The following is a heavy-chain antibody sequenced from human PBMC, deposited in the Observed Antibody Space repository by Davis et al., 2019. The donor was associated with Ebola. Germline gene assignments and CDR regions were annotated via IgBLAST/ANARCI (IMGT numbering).Heavy chain of an antibody. CDR2: TYYTSKWYN. D-gene: IGHD5-24*01. J-gene: IGHJ3*02. Sequence: PSETLSLTCALSGHSVSGKSGAWNWIRQSPSSGLEWLGRTYYTSKWYNHYASSVKSRTTINPDTSKNQFSLQLNSVTPEDTAVYYCARGWLRTGLDIWGQGTMVIVSS. CDR1: GHSVSGKSGA. V-gene: IGHV6-1*01. CDR3: ARGWLRTGLDI.